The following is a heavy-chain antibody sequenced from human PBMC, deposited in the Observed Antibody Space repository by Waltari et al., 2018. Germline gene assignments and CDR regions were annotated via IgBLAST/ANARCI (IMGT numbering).Heavy chain of an antibody. D-gene: IGHD1-26*01. V-gene: IGHV3-30*18. CDR2: ISYDGSNK. Sequence: QVQLVESGGGVVQPGRSLRLSCAASGFTFSRYGMHWARQAPGKGLEWVAVISYDGSNKYYADSVKGRFTISRDNSKNTLYLQMNSLRAEDTAVYYCAKEGGSYSLDYWGQGTLVTVSS. J-gene: IGHJ4*02. CDR3: AKEGGSYSLDY. CDR1: GFTFSRYG.